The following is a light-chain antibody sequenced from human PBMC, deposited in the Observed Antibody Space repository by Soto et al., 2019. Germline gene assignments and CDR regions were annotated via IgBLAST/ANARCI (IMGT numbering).Light chain of an antibody. CDR3: QQYGSSSFT. CDR1: QSVSSSY. CDR2: GAS. Sequence: EIVLTQSPGTLSLTPGERATLSCRASQSVSSSYLAWYQQKPGQAPRLLIYGASSRTTGIPDRFSGSGSGTDFTLTISRLEPEDFAVYLCQQYGSSSFTLGPGTIVDIK. J-gene: IGKJ3*01. V-gene: IGKV3-20*01.